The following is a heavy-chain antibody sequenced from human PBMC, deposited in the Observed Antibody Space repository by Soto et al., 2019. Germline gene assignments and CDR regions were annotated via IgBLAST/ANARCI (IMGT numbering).Heavy chain of an antibody. D-gene: IGHD2-2*01. CDR2: IYYSGTT. Sequence: SETLSLTCTVSGGSISPYYWSWIRQPPGKGLEWIGFIYYSGTTNYNPSLKSRVTISLDTSKNQFSLKLSSVTAADTAVYYCARLGGYCSGTSCYGYYGMDVWGQGTTVTVSS. J-gene: IGHJ6*02. CDR3: ARLGGYCSGTSCYGYYGMDV. CDR1: GGSISPYY. V-gene: IGHV4-59*01.